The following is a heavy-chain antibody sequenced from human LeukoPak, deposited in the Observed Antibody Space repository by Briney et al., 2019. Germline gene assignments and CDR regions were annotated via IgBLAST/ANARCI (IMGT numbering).Heavy chain of an antibody. CDR1: GFIFGDYA. J-gene: IGHJ4*02. CDR2: IRSKAYGGTK. CDR3: TTSYWNYASFFPY. V-gene: IGHV3-49*03. Sequence: GGSLRLSCIVSGFIFGDYAMSWFRQAPGKGLEWVGFIRSKAYGGTKEYAASVKGRFTISRDDSKSIAYLQMNSLKTEDTAVYYCTTSYWNYASFFPYWNQGTLVTVSS. D-gene: IGHD1-7*01.